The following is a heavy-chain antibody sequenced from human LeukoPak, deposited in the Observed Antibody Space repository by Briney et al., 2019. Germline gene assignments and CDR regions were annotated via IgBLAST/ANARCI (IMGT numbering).Heavy chain of an antibody. CDR1: GFTFSNYA. CDR3: AKDPPSGYCSGGTCNDSPFDS. D-gene: IGHD2-15*01. Sequence: PGGSLRLSCAASGFTFSNYAMTWVRQAPGKGLEWVSLISGIADNKCYADSVKGRFTISRDNSKNMLFLKMNSLRDEDTAVYYCAKDPPSGYCSGGTCNDSPFDSWGQGTLVTVSS. CDR2: ISGIADNK. V-gene: IGHV3-23*01. J-gene: IGHJ4*02.